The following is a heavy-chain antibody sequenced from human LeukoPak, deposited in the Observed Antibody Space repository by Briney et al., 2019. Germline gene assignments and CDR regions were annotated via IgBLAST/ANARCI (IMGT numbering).Heavy chain of an antibody. J-gene: IGHJ4*02. Sequence: PGGSLRLSCAASGFTFSSYWMSWVRQAPGKGLEWVANIKQDGSEKYYVDSVKGRFTISRDNAKNSLYLRMNSLRAEDTAVYYCAREMEGDYGSGTFFDLWGQGNMVTVSS. V-gene: IGHV3-7*01. CDR1: GFTFSSYW. CDR2: IKQDGSEK. CDR3: AREMEGDYGSGTFFDL. D-gene: IGHD3-10*01.